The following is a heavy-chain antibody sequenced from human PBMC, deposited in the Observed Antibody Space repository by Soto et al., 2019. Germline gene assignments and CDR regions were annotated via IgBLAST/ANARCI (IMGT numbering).Heavy chain of an antibody. CDR1: GFSLSTSGVG. Sequence: QITLKESGPTLVKPTQTLTLTCTFSGFSLSTSGVGVGWIRQPPGKALEWLALIYWDDDKRYSPSLKSRLTTTXXAXKXXVVLTMTNMDPVDTATYYCAHSRYGSGSQARDFDYWGQGTLVTVSS. V-gene: IGHV2-5*02. CDR3: AHSRYGSGSQARDFDY. CDR2: IYWDDDK. J-gene: IGHJ4*02. D-gene: IGHD3-10*01.